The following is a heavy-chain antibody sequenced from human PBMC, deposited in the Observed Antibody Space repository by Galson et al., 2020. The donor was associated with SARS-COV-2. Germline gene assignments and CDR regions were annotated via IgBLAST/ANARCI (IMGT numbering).Heavy chain of an antibody. CDR1: GFTFSSYA. J-gene: IGHJ6*02. Sequence: TGGSLRLSCAASGFTFSSYAMHWVRQAPGKGLEWVAVISYDGSNKYYADSVKGRFTISRDNSKNTLYLQMNSLRAEDTAVYYCARDLNALRFLEWLPPEGYYYYGMDVWGQGTTDTVSS. CDR3: ARDLNALRFLEWLPPEGYYYYGMDV. D-gene: IGHD3-3*01. CDR2: ISYDGSNK. V-gene: IGHV3-30*04.